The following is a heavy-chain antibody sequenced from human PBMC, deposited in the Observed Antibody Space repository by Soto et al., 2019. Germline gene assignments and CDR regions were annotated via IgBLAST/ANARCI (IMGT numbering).Heavy chain of an antibody. J-gene: IGHJ6*02. CDR1: GFTFSSYG. CDR3: ARDLERYSRSWYRIHYGMDV. Sequence: QVQLVESGGGVVQPGRSLRLSCVASGFTFSSYGMHWVRQAPGKGLEWVAVIWYDGSNKYYADSVKGRFTISRDNSKNTXYXXMNSLRAEYTAVYYCARDLERYSRSWYRIHYGMDVWGQGTTVTVSS. CDR2: IWYDGSNK. D-gene: IGHD6-13*01. V-gene: IGHV3-33*01.